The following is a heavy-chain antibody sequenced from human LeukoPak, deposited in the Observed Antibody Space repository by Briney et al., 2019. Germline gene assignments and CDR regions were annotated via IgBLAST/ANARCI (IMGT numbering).Heavy chain of an antibody. CDR2: IYYSGST. V-gene: IGHV4-59*08. CDR3: ARHPRIAAVGIDY. D-gene: IGHD6-13*01. J-gene: IGHJ4*02. CDR1: GGSISSYY. Sequence: SETLSLTCTVSGGSISSYYWSWIRQPPGKGLEWIGYIYYSGSTNYNPSLKSRVTISLDTSKNQFSLKLSSVTAADTAVYYCARHPRIAAVGIDYWGQGTLVTVSS.